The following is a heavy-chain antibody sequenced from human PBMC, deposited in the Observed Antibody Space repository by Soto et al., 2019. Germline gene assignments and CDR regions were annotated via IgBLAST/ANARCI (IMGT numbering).Heavy chain of an antibody. D-gene: IGHD4-17*01. V-gene: IGHV4-34*01. CDR3: ARTATVITRTFDY. J-gene: IGHJ4*02. CDR2: INHSGST. Sequence: QPPGKGLEWIGEINHSGSTNYNPSPKSRVTISVDTSKNQFSLKLSSVTAADMAVYYCARTATVITRTFDYWGQGTLVSVSS.